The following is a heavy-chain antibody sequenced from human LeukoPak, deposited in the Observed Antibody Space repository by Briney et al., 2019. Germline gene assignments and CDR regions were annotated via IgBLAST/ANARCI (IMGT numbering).Heavy chain of an antibody. CDR3: ARDREDSSWLFQH. D-gene: IGHD6-13*01. CDR2: FYHTGST. J-gene: IGHJ1*01. V-gene: IGHV4-39*07. CDR1: GGSISSSNYY. Sequence: PSETLSLTCTVSGGSISSSNYYWGWIRQPPGKGLEWIGSFYHTGSTYYNPSLKSRVTISVDTSKNQFSLKLNSVTAADTAVYYCARDREDSSWLFQHWGQGTLVTVSS.